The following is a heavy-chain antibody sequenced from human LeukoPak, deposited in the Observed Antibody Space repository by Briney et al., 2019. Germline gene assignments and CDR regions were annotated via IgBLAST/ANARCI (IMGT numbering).Heavy chain of an antibody. J-gene: IGHJ5*02. Sequence: GGSLRLSCAASGFTFSSYAMHWVRQAPGKGLEYVSAISSNGGSTYYANSVKGRFTISRDNSKNTLYLQMGSLRAEDMAVYYCAREPRQIAAAKINWFDPWGQGTLVTVSS. V-gene: IGHV3-64*01. D-gene: IGHD6-13*01. CDR2: ISSNGGST. CDR3: AREPRQIAAAKINWFDP. CDR1: GFTFSSYA.